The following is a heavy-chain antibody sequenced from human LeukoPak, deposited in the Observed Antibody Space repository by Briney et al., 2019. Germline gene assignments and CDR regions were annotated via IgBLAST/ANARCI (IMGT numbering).Heavy chain of an antibody. Sequence: GGSLRLSCAVSGFTFSRFAMSSGRQAPGKGLEWVSSITGSGGVTYFADSVKGRFTISRDNSKSTLYLQLNSLRVEDTAVYYCARADVGYFDYWGQGTLVTVS. J-gene: IGHJ4*02. CDR3: ARADVGYFDY. CDR1: GFTFSRFA. V-gene: IGHV3-23*01. CDR2: ITGSGGVT.